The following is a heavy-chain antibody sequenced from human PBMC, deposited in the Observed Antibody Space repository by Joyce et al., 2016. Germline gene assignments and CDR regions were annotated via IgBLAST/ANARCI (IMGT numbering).Heavy chain of an antibody. CDR3: ARGGLYCSSTKCFEQNFDY. CDR1: GFIFRSFT. Sequence: EVQLLESGGGLGQPGGSLRLSCAASGFIFRSFTMNWVRQAPGNGLEWFSAIIGFGDGTHYADSVKGRFTISRDKSGNTLFLEMNSLRDDETAVYYYARGGLYCSSTKCFEQNFDYWGQGTLVTVSS. J-gene: IGHJ4*02. V-gene: IGHV3-23*01. CDR2: IIGFGDGT. D-gene: IGHD2-2*01.